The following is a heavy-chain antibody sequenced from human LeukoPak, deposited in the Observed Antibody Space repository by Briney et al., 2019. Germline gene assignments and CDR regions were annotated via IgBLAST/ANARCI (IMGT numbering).Heavy chain of an antibody. V-gene: IGHV3-74*01. CDR3: AKDRPIEY. J-gene: IGHJ4*02. CDR2: INTDGSIT. Sequence: GGSLRLSCEASGFTFTGYGMHWVRQAPGKGLVWVSRINTDGSITNYADSVKGRFTVSRDNAKNTVYLQMNSLRAEDTAVYYCAKDRPIEYWGQGALVTVSS. CDR1: GFTFTGYG.